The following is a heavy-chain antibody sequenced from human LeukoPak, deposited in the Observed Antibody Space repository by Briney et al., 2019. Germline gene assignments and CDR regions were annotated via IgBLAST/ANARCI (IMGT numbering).Heavy chain of an antibody. CDR1: GFTFSSYA. CDR2: ISGSGGST. D-gene: IGHD6-19*01. J-gene: IGHJ4*02. Sequence: GGSLRLSCAASGFTFSSYAMSWVRQAPGKGLEWVSTISGSGGSTYYADSVKGRFTISRDNSKNTLYLQVNSLRAEDTAVYYCAKEGTGWYYFDYWGQGTLVTVSS. V-gene: IGHV3-23*01. CDR3: AKEGTGWYYFDY.